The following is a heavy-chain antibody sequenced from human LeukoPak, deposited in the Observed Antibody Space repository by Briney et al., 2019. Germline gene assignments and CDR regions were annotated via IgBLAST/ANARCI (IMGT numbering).Heavy chain of an antibody. CDR3: ARALGAFDI. CDR2: IYPSGST. J-gene: IGHJ3*02. V-gene: IGHV4-61*02. CDR1: GASLSSGSYY. Sequence: SETLSLTCTVSGASLSSGSYYWSWIRQPAGKGLEWIGRIYPSGSTDYNPSLKSRVTISLDKSKNQVSLKLNSVTAADTAVYYCARALGAFDIWGQGTMVTVSS.